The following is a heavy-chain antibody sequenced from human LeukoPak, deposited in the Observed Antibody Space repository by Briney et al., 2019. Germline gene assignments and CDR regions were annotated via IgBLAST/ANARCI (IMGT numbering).Heavy chain of an antibody. CDR3: ARDVSSSWYRAFDY. CDR1: GYTFTSSD. V-gene: IGHV1-46*01. CDR2: INPSGGST. D-gene: IGHD6-13*01. Sequence: DSVKVSCKASGYTFTSSDMHWVRQAPGQSLEWMGIINPSGGSTSYAQKFQGRVTMTRATSTSTVYMELSSLTSDATAVYYCARDVSSSWYRAFDYWGQGTLVTVSS. J-gene: IGHJ4*02.